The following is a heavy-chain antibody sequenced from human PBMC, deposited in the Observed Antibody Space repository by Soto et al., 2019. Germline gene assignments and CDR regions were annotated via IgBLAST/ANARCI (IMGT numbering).Heavy chain of an antibody. CDR3: ARVKSLAGEY. V-gene: IGHV3-7*05. J-gene: IGHJ4*02. CDR2: IKQEGNER. CDR1: GFTFSSYW. Sequence: EVQLVESGGGLVQPGGSLRLSGAASGFTFSSYWMSWVRQVPGKGLEWVANIKQEGNERYYVDFVKGRFTISRDNAKNSLYLQTNSLTAQDTAVYYCARVKSLAGEYWGQGTLVTVSS. D-gene: IGHD2-15*01.